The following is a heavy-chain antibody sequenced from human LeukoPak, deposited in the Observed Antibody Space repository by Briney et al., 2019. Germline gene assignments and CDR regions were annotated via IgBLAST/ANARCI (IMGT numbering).Heavy chain of an antibody. V-gene: IGHV1-69*01. Sequence: SVKVSCKASGGTFSSYAISWVRQAPGQGLEWMGGIIPIFGTANYAQKFQGRATITADESTSTAYMELSSLRSEDTAVYYCARDTGGHCSSTSCYTAYFDYWGQGTLVTVSS. CDR1: GGTFSSYA. J-gene: IGHJ4*02. D-gene: IGHD2-2*02. CDR3: ARDTGGHCSSTSCYTAYFDY. CDR2: IIPIFGTA.